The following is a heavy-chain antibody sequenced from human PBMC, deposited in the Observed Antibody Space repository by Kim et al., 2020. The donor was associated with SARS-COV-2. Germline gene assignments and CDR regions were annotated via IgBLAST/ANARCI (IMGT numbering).Heavy chain of an antibody. CDR3: ARTGDWGYSLGPFDY. J-gene: IGHJ4*02. D-gene: IGHD2-15*01. Sequence: PSLKSRVTMSVDTAKNQFSLKLSSVTAADTAVYYCARTGDWGYSLGPFDYWGQGTLVTVSS. V-gene: IGHV4-4*07.